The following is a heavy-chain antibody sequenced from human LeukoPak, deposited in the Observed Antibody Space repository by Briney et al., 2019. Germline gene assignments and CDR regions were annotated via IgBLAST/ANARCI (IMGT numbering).Heavy chain of an antibody. CDR1: GFTFGDYA. J-gene: IGHJ4*02. CDR2: ISGSGGST. V-gene: IGHV3-23*01. CDR3: AKDIVTLFDY. D-gene: IGHD2/OR15-2a*01. Sequence: PGGSLRLSCTASGFTFGDYAMSWFRQAPGKGLEWVSAISGSGGSTYYADSVKGRFTISRDNSKDTLYLQMNSLRAEDTAVYYCAKDIVTLFDYWGQGTLVTVSS.